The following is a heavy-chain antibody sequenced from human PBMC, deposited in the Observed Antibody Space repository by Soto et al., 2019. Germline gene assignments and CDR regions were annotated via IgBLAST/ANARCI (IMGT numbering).Heavy chain of an antibody. V-gene: IGHV4-30-2*01. J-gene: IGHJ4*02. Sequence: SSETLSLTCAVSGGSISSGGYSWSWIRQPPGKGLEWIGYIYHSGSTYYNPSLKSRVTISVDRSKNQFSLKLSSVTAADTAVYYCARGIAARNDFDYWGQGTLVTVSS. CDR1: GGSISSGGYS. D-gene: IGHD6-6*01. CDR3: ARGIAARNDFDY. CDR2: IYHSGST.